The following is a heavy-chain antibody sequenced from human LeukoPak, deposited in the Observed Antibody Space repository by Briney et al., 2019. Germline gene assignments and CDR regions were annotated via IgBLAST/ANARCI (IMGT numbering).Heavy chain of an antibody. Sequence: ASVKVSCKASGYTFTSCGISWVRQAPGQGLEWMGWISAYNGNTNYAQKLQGRVTMTTDTSTSTAYMELRSLRSDDTAMYYCARDQVITFGGVIARFEYWGQGTLVTVSS. CDR2: ISAYNGNT. CDR1: GYTFTSCG. CDR3: ARDQVITFGGVIARFEY. D-gene: IGHD3-16*02. V-gene: IGHV1-18*01. J-gene: IGHJ4*02.